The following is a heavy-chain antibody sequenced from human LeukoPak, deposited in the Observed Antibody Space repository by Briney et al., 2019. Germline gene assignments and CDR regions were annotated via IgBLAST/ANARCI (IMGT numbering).Heavy chain of an antibody. D-gene: IGHD4-17*01. CDR2: INHSGST. CDR1: GGSFSCYY. J-gene: IGHJ4*02. Sequence: SETLSLTCAVYGGSFSCYYWSWIRQPPGKGLEWIGEINHSGSTNYNPSLKSRVTISVDTSKNQFSLKLSSVTAADTAVYYCARAYGDNDYWGQGTLVTVSS. V-gene: IGHV4-34*01. CDR3: ARAYGDNDY.